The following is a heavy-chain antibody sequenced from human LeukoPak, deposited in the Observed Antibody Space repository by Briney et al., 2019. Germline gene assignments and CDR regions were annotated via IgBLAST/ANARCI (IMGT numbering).Heavy chain of an antibody. V-gene: IGHV4-59*12. D-gene: IGHD1-14*01. CDR1: GGSISSYY. J-gene: IGHJ6*03. CDR3: ARVYNPDFYYHMDV. CDR2: IYYSGST. Sequence: SETLSLTCTVSGGSISSYYWSWIRQPPGKGLEWIGYIYYSGSTNYNPSLKSRVTISVDTSKYQFSLKLTSVSATDTAIYFCARVYNPDFYYHMDVWGKGTTVTVSS.